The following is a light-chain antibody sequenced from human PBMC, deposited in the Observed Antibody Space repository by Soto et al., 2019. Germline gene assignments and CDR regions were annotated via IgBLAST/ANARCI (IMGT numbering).Light chain of an antibody. J-gene: IGLJ3*02. Sequence: QPVLTQSPSASASLGASVKLTCTLSSGHSSYAIAWHQQQPEKGPRYLMKLNSDGSHNKGDGIPDRFSGSSSGAERYLTISSLQSEDEADYYCQTWGTGSNWVFGGGTKLTVL. V-gene: IGLV4-69*01. CDR3: QTWGTGSNWV. CDR1: SGHSSYA. CDR2: LNSDGSH.